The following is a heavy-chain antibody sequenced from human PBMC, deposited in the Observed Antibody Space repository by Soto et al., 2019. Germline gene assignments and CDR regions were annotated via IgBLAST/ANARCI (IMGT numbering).Heavy chain of an antibody. CDR2: FWYDASAQ. CDR3: VFGSWKKYFFDH. Sequence: GGSLRLSCTTSGFTFTIYSMHWVRQAPGKGLEWVATFWYDASAQRYADSVKGRFTISRDPSRGTVYLLMDSLRTDDTAVYYCVFGSWKKYFFDHWGQETRVTVS. J-gene: IGHJ4*02. D-gene: IGHD6-13*01. V-gene: IGHV3-33*08. CDR1: GFTFTIYS.